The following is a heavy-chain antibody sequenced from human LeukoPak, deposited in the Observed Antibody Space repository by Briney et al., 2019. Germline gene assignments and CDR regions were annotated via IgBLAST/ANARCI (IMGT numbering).Heavy chain of an antibody. Sequence: PGGSLRLSCATSGFTFSSYATSWVRQAPGKGLEGVSTISGSGNNTYYADSVKGRFTISRDNSKNTLYLQVSSLRAEDTALYYCAKGYRYYFDYWGQGTLVTVSS. J-gene: IGHJ4*02. CDR2: ISGSGNNT. D-gene: IGHD6-13*01. CDR1: GFTFSSYA. V-gene: IGHV3-23*01. CDR3: AKGYRYYFDY.